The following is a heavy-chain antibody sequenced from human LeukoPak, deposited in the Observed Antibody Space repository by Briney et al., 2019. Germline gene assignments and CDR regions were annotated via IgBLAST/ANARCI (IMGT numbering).Heavy chain of an antibody. CDR2: IQQDGSEK. V-gene: IGHV3-7*02. CDR1: GFTFSSYA. CDR3: TRSDHFDY. J-gene: IGHJ4*02. Sequence: GGSLRLSCAASGFTFSSYAMSWVRQAPGKGLEWVANIQQDGSEKYYADSVKGRFTISRDNAKNALYLQMNSLRAEDTAVYYCTRSDHFDYWGQGTLVTVSS. D-gene: IGHD2-21*02.